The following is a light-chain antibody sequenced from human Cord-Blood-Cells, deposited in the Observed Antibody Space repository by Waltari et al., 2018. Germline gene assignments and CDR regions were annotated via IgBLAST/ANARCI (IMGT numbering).Light chain of an antibody. V-gene: IGKV3D-20*01. CDR1: QSVSSSY. Sequence: EIVLTQSPATLSLSPGERATHSCGASQSVSSSYVAWYQQKPGPAPRLLIYDASSRATGIPDRFSGSGSGTDFTLTISSLEPEDFAVYYCQQYGSSPVTFGQGTKVEIK. J-gene: IGKJ1*01. CDR3: QQYGSSPVT. CDR2: DAS.